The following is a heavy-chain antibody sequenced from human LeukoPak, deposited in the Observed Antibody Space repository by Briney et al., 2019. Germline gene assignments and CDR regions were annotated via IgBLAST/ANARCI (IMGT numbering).Heavy chain of an antibody. CDR2: IIPIFGTA. CDR3: ARFTLGPPSSGYYRDY. Sequence: SVKVSCKASGYTFTSYAISWVRQAPGQGLEWMGGIIPIFGTANYAQKFQGRVTITADESTSTACMELSSLRSEDTAVYYCARFTLGPPSSGYYRDYWGQGTLVTVSS. V-gene: IGHV1-69*13. CDR1: GYTFTSYA. J-gene: IGHJ4*02. D-gene: IGHD3-22*01.